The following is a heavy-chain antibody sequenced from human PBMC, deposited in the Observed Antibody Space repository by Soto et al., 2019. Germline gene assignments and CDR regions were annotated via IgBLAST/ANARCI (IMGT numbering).Heavy chain of an antibody. V-gene: IGHV4-39*07. D-gene: IGHD6-19*01. CDR1: GGSISSSSYF. Sequence: PSETLSLTCTVSGGSISSSSYFWGWIRQPPGKGLEWIGSMYYSGSTYYNPSLKSRLIISVDKSKNQFSLNLSSVTAADTAVYYCARNGYSSGWYHFDYWGQGTLVTVS. CDR2: MYYSGST. J-gene: IGHJ4*02. CDR3: ARNGYSSGWYHFDY.